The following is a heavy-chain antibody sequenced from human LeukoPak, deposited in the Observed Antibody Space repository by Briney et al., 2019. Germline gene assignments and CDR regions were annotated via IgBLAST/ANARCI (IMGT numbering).Heavy chain of an antibody. Sequence: SGGSLRLSCAASGFTFDDYVMHWVRQTPGKGLECVSGISWNGGSVDYGDSVKGRFTISRDNAKNSLYLQMNSLRGEETALYYCAKENYDFWSDSLDYWGQGTLVTVSS. J-gene: IGHJ4*02. V-gene: IGHV3-9*01. CDR1: GFTFDDYV. CDR3: AKENYDFWSDSLDY. CDR2: ISWNGGSV. D-gene: IGHD3-3*01.